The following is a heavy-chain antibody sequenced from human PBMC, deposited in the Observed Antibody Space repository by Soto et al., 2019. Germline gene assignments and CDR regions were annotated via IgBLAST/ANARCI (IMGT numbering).Heavy chain of an antibody. CDR3: AKSHFLFFAWLSMAV. V-gene: IGHV3-30*18. Sequence: GGSLRLSCAASGFTFSSYGMHWVRQAPGKGLEWVAVISYDGSNKYYADSVKGRFTISRDNSKNTLYLQMNSLRAEDTAVYYSAKSHFLFFAWLSMAVWGKGTTVPVSS. CDR1: GFTFSSYG. D-gene: IGHD3-9*01. J-gene: IGHJ6*03. CDR2: ISYDGSNK.